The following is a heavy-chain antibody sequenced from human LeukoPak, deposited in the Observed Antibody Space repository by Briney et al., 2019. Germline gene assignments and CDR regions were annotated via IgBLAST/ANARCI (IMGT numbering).Heavy chain of an antibody. Sequence: GGSLRLSCAASGIAFSNHWMHWVRQAPGKGLEWVSWINNDGSYAVYADSVGARFTISRDNAKNTLYLQMNSLRPEDTAVYYCARAITVVDSYWGQGTLVTVSS. CDR1: GIAFSNHW. CDR2: INNDGSYA. V-gene: IGHV3-74*01. CDR3: ARAITVVDSY. D-gene: IGHD2-2*01. J-gene: IGHJ4*02.